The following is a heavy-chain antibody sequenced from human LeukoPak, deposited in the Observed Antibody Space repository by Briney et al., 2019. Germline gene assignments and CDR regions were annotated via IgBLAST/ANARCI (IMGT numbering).Heavy chain of an antibody. V-gene: IGHV4-39*01. CDR1: GGSISSGPYY. D-gene: IGHD3-22*01. CDR3: ARRDDSSGYHKIFDY. Sequence: SETLSLTCTVSGGSISSGPYYWGWIRQPPGKGLEWIGNIYYGENTYYNPSLKGRVTISIDTSKNQFYLKLSSLTAADTAVYFCARRDDSSGYHKIFDYWGPGTLVTVSS. J-gene: IGHJ4*02. CDR2: IYYGENT.